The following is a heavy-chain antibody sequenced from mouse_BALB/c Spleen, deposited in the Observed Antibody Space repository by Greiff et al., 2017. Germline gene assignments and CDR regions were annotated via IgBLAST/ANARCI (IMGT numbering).Heavy chain of an antibody. J-gene: IGHJ3*01. CDR1: GYTFTSYW. Sequence: QVHVKQSGAELAKPGASVKMSCKASGYTFTSYWMHWVKQRPGQGLEWIGYINPSTGYTEYNQKFKDKATLTADKSSSTAYMQLSSLTSEDSAVYYCARKGGSSSFAYWGQGTLVTVSA. D-gene: IGHD1-1*01. V-gene: IGHV1-7*01. CDR2: INPSTGYT. CDR3: ARKGGSSSFAY.